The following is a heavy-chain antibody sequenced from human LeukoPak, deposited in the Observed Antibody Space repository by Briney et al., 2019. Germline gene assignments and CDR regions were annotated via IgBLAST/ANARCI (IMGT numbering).Heavy chain of an antibody. CDR2: INPNSGGT. J-gene: IGHJ4*02. CDR3: ARDRYGDLGPQYWYLDY. Sequence: GASVKVSCKGSGYTFTGYYMHWVRQAPGQGLEWMGWINPNSGGTNYAQKFQGRVTMTRDTSISTAYMELSRLRSDDTAAYYCARDRYGDLGPQYWYLDYWGQGTLVTVSS. V-gene: IGHV1-2*02. D-gene: IGHD4-17*01. CDR1: GYTFTGYY.